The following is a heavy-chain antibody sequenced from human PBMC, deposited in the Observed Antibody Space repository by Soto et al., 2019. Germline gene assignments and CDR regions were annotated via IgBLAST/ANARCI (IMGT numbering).Heavy chain of an antibody. J-gene: IGHJ3*02. CDR3: ARHLTGDAFDI. V-gene: IGHV4-59*08. CDR2: IYYSGST. D-gene: IGHD7-27*01. CDR1: GGSISSYY. Sequence: SETLSLTCTVSGGSISSYYWSWIRQPPGKGLEWIGYIYYSGSTNYNPSLKSRVTISVDTPKNQFSLKLSSVTAADTAVYYCARHLTGDAFDIWGQGTMVTVSS.